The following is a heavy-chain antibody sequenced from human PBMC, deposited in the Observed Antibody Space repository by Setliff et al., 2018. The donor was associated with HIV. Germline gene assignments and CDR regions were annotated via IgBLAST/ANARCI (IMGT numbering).Heavy chain of an antibody. CDR3: ARANFWSGYYGY. V-gene: IGHV4-61*02. Sequence: SETLSLTCTVSGGSISSGSYYWSWIRQPAGKGLEWIGRIYTSGSTNYNPSLKSRLTISVDTSKNQFSLNLSSVTAADTAVYFCARANFWSGYYGYWGQGTLVTVSS. D-gene: IGHD3-3*01. CDR2: IYTSGST. J-gene: IGHJ4*02. CDR1: GGSISSGSYY.